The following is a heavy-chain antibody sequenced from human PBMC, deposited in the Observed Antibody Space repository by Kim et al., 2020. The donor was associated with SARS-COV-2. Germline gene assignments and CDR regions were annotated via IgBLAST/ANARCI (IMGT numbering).Heavy chain of an antibody. Sequence: ASVKVSCKASGYTFTSYAMHWVRQAPGQRLEWMGWINAGNGNTKYSQKFQGRVTITRDTPASTAYMELSSLRSEDTAVYYCACASYSSSWYSALADYWGQGTLVTVSS. D-gene: IGHD6-13*01. V-gene: IGHV1-3*01. CDR3: ACASYSSSWYSALADY. CDR2: INAGNGNT. CDR1: GYTFTSYA. J-gene: IGHJ4*02.